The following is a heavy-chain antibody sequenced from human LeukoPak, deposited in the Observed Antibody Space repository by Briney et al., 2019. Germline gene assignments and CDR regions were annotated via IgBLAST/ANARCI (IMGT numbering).Heavy chain of an antibody. V-gene: IGHV4-34*01. Sequence: PSETLSLTCAVYGGSFSGYYWSWIRQPPGKGLEWIGEINHSGSTNYNPSLRSRVTISVDTSKNQFSLNLSSVTAADTAVYYCARKALPGNWFDPWGQGTLVTVS. CDR3: ARKALPGNWFDP. CDR1: GGSFSGYY. J-gene: IGHJ5*02. CDR2: INHSGST.